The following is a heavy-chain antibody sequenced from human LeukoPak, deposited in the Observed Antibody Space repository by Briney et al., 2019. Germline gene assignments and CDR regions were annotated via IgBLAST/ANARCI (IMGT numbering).Heavy chain of an antibody. V-gene: IGHV2-5*02. CDR3: AHSEDYYGSVDAFDI. D-gene: IGHD3-10*01. Sequence: VSGPTLVKPTQTLTLTCTFSGFSLSTSGVGVGRIRQPPGKALEWLAFIYWDDDKRYSPSLESRLTITKDTFKSQVVLTMTNMDPVDTATYYCAHSEDYYGSVDAFDIWGQGTMVTVSS. CDR1: GFSLSTSGVG. CDR2: IYWDDDK. J-gene: IGHJ3*02.